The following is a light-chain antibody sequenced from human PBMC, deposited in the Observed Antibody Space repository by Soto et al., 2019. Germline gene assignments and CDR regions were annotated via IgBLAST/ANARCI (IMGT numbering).Light chain of an antibody. CDR1: QHVLYSSNNKNY. Sequence: DIVMTQSPDFLAVSLGERATINCKSSQHVLYSSNNKNYLAWYQQKPGQPPKLLIYWASTRESGVPDRFSGSGSGTDFTLTISSLQAEDVAVYYCQQYYSTPVLTFGGGTKVEIK. V-gene: IGKV4-1*01. CDR3: QQYYSTPVLT. J-gene: IGKJ4*01. CDR2: WAS.